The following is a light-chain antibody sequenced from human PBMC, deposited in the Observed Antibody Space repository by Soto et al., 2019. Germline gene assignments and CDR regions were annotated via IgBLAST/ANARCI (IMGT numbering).Light chain of an antibody. Sequence: EIVLTQSPATLSFSPGDTDTLSCRASQSIGTYLAWYQQKPGQAPRLLIYDVSNRATGIPARFSGSGSGADFTLTISSLEPEDFAVYYCQHRNRWPPIFTFGPGTKVDI. J-gene: IGKJ3*01. V-gene: IGKV3-11*01. CDR2: DVS. CDR1: QSIGTY. CDR3: QHRNRWPPIFT.